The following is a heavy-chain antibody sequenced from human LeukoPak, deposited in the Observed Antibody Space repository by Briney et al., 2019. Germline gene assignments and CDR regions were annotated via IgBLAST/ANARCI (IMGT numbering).Heavy chain of an antibody. J-gene: IGHJ4*02. Sequence: SETLSLTCTVSGVSISSGDYYWSWIRQPPGKGLEWIGYIYYSGSTYYNPSLKSRVTISVDTSKNQFSLKLSSVTAADTAVYYCARGGAYYYYDSSGYYADYWGQGTLVTVSS. CDR2: IYYSGST. CDR3: ARGGAYYYYDSSGYYADY. CDR1: GVSISSGDYY. D-gene: IGHD3-22*01. V-gene: IGHV4-30-4*01.